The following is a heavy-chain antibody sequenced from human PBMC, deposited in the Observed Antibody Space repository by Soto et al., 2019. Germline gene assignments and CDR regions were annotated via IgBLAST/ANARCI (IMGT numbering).Heavy chain of an antibody. J-gene: IGHJ4*02. CDR1: GFTFSSYA. CDR2: ISYSGGST. CDR3: AKDGPDSSGRWGFDY. V-gene: IGHV3-23*01. D-gene: IGHD3-22*01. Sequence: GSLRLSCAASGFTFSSYAMSWVRQAPGKGLEWVSAISYSGGSTYYADSVKGRFTISRDKSKNTLYLQMDSLRAEDTAVYYCAKDGPDSSGRWGFDYWGQGTLVTVS.